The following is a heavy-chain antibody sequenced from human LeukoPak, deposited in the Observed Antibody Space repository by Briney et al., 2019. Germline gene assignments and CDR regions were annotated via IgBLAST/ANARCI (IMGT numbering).Heavy chain of an antibody. Sequence: SETLSLTCTVSGGSISNYYWSWIRQPPGKGLEWIGYIYYSGSTDYNPSLKSRVTISVDTSKNQFSLKLSSVTAADAAVYYCARDYGGNFDYWGQGTLVTVSS. CDR3: ARDYGGNFDY. CDR2: IYYSGST. CDR1: GGSISNYY. D-gene: IGHD4-23*01. V-gene: IGHV4-59*01. J-gene: IGHJ4*02.